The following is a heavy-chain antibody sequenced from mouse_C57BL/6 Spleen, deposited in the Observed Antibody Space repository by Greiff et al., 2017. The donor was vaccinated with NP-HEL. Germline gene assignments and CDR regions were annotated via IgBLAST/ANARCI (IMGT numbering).Heavy chain of an antibody. CDR1: GYSITSGYD. V-gene: IGHV3-1*01. CDR2: ISYSGST. Sequence: EVQLQQSGPGMVKPSQSLSLTCTVTGYSITSGYDWHWIRHFPGNKLEWMGYISYSGSTNYNPSLKSRISITHDTSKNHFFLKLNSVTTEDTATYYCARSLLRLYWYFDVWGTGTTVTVSS. J-gene: IGHJ1*03. CDR3: ARSLLRLYWYFDV. D-gene: IGHD2-4*01.